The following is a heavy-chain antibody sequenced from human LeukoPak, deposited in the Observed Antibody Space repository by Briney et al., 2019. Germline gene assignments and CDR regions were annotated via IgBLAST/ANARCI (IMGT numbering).Heavy chain of an antibody. CDR2: INHSGST. V-gene: IGHV4-34*01. J-gene: IGHJ4*02. D-gene: IGHD6-19*01. CDR3: ASSIAVAPLPFDY. CDR1: GGSFSGYY. Sequence: SETLSLTCAVYGGSFSGYYWSWIRQPPGKGLEWIGEINHSGSTNYNPSLKSRVTISVDTSKNQFSLKLSSVTAEDTAVYYCASSIAVAPLPFDYWGQGTLVTVSS.